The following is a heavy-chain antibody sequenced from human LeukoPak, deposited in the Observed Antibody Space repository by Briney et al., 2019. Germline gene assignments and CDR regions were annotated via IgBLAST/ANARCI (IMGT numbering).Heavy chain of an antibody. D-gene: IGHD2-15*01. CDR1: GFTVSSNY. Sequence: GGSLRLSCAASGFTVSSNYMSWVRQAPGKGLEWVSVIYSGGSTYYADSVKGRFTISKDNSKNTLYLQMNSLRAEDTAVYYCARGCSVGSCYDYWGQGTLVTVSS. CDR3: ARGCSVGSCYDY. J-gene: IGHJ4*02. V-gene: IGHV3-53*01. CDR2: IYSGGST.